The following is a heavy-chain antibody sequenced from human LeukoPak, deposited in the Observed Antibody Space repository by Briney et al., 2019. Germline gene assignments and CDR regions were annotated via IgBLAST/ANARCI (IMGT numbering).Heavy chain of an antibody. CDR2: INPNSGGT. D-gene: IGHD6-6*01. CDR1: GYTFTGYY. J-gene: IGHJ6*03. CDR3: ARGVAEAARPYYYYMDV. Sequence: ASVKVSCKASGYTFTGYYMHWVRQAPGQGLEWMGWINPNSGGTNYAQKFQGWVTMTRDTSISTAYMELSRLRSDDTAVYYCARGVAEAARPYYYYMDVWGKGTTVSVSS. V-gene: IGHV1-2*04.